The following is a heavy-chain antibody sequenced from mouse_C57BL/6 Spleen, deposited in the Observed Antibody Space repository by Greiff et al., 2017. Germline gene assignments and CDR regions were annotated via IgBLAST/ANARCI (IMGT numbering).Heavy chain of an antibody. J-gene: IGHJ2*01. Sequence: VQLQESGAELAKPGASVKLSCKASGYTFTSYWLHWVQQRPGQGLEWIGYINPSSGYTKSNQKFKDTATLTADKSSSTAYMQLSSLTYEYSAVYYCARYYYGRSYGYFDYWGQGTTLTVSS. D-gene: IGHD1-1*01. CDR2: INPSSGYT. CDR1: GYTFTSYW. CDR3: ARYYYGRSYGYFDY. V-gene: IGHV1-7*01.